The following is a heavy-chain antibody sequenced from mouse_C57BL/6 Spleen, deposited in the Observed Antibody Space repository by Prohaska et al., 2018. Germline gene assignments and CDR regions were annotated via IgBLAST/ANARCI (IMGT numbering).Heavy chain of an antibody. D-gene: IGHD1-1*01. CDR1: GFTFSGFW. CDR2: INSDGSVI. Sequence: EVQLLETGGGLVQPGGSRGLSCEGSGFTFSGFWMSWVRQTPGKTLEWIGDINSDGSVINYAPSIKDRFTIFRDNDKSTLYLQRSNVRSEDTATYFCMRYGSSYWYFDVWGTGTTVTVSS. J-gene: IGHJ1*03. V-gene: IGHV11-2*01. CDR3: MRYGSSYWYFDV.